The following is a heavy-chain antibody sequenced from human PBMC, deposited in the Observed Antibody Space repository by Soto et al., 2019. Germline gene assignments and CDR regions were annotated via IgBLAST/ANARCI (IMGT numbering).Heavy chain of an antibody. V-gene: IGHV4-34*01. CDR3: ASLNPGIAAAGILDAFDI. J-gene: IGHJ3*02. CDR2: INHSGST. Sequence: SETLSLTCAVYGGSFSGYYWSWIRQPPGKGLEWIGEINHSGSTNYNPSLKSRVTISVDTSKNQFSLKLSSVTAADTAVYYCASLNPGIAAAGILDAFDIWGQGTMVTVSS. D-gene: IGHD6-13*01. CDR1: GGSFSGYY.